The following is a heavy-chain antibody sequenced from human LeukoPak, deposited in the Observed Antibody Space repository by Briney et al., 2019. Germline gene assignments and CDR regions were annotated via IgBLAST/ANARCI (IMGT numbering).Heavy chain of an antibody. CDR2: IYHSGNT. D-gene: IGHD3-3*01. CDR1: GGSISSGDYY. CDR3: ARGGTRITIVGVVINDFDY. Sequence: SQTLSLTCTVSGGSISSGDYYWSWIRQPPGKGLEWIGYIYHSGNTYYNPSLNSRLTISVDTPRNQCSLKLRSVTAADTAVYYCARGGTRITIVGVVINDFDYWGQGTLVTVSS. V-gene: IGHV4-30-4*08. J-gene: IGHJ4*02.